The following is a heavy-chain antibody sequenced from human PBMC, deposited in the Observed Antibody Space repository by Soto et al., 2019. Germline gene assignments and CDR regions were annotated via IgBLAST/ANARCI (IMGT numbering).Heavy chain of an antibody. CDR2: MTSDSNTI. J-gene: IGHJ3*01. D-gene: IGHD3-10*01. V-gene: IGHV3-48*01. CDR3: TRGVSYGFDF. CDR1: GFTFSIYS. Sequence: EALLVESGGAFLQPGGSLRLSCAASGFTFSIYSMNWVRQAPGKGLEWVSYMTSDSNTIHYADSVKGRFTISRDNGKKSVYLQMNSLRAEDTAVYYCTRGVSYGFDFWGQGTMVTVSS.